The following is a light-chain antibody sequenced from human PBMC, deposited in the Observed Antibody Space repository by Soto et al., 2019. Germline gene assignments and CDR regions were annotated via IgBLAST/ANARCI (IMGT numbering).Light chain of an antibody. CDR2: MGS. Sequence: DIVMTQSPLSLPVTPGEAASISCRSSQSLLHKNGNNYFNWYLQKPGQSPQLLIYMGSNRASGVPDRFSGSGSGTDFTLKISRVEAEDVGVYYCMQPLQTPWTFGQGTKVDI. CDR1: QSLLHKNGNNY. CDR3: MQPLQTPWT. J-gene: IGKJ1*01. V-gene: IGKV2-28*01.